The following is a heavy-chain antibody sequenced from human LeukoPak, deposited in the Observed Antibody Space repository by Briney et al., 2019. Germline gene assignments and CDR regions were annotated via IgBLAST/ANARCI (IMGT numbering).Heavy chain of an antibody. D-gene: IGHD2-15*01. CDR2: IYPGDSDT. J-gene: IGHJ4*02. CDR3: ASHELYCSGGSCRDY. CDR1: GYSFTTYW. Sequence: GESLKTSCKGSGYSFTTYWIGWVRQMPGKGLEWMGIIYPGDSDTKYSPSFEGQVIISADKSISTAYLQWSSLKASDTAMYYCASHELYCSGGSCRDYWGQGTLVTVSS. V-gene: IGHV5-51*01.